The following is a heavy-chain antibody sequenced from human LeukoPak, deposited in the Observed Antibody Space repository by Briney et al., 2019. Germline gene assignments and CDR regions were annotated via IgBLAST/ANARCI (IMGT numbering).Heavy chain of an antibody. D-gene: IGHD2-15*01. CDR1: GDSISSGNW. Sequence: SGTLSLTCTVSGDSISSGNWWSWVRQPPGKGLEWIGEIYHSGTTNYNPSLKSRVTISVDKSKNQVSLKLSSVTAADTAVYYCARTPDYYYGMDVWGQGTTVTVSS. CDR2: IYHSGTT. V-gene: IGHV4-4*02. CDR3: ARTPDYYYGMDV. J-gene: IGHJ6*02.